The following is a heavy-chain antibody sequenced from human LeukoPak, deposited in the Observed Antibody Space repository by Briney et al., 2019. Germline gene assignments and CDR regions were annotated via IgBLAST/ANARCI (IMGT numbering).Heavy chain of an antibody. J-gene: IGHJ3*02. Sequence: GGSLRLSCAASGFTVSGNYMSWVRQAPGKGLGWVSVLRSDGSTKYAESVKGRFTTSRDNSKNTLYVQMNSLRAEDTAVYYCAREKPGTTGYNHAFDIWGQGTMVTVSS. V-gene: IGHV3-53*01. CDR2: LRSDGST. D-gene: IGHD1-1*01. CDR3: AREKPGTTGYNHAFDI. CDR1: GFTVSGNY.